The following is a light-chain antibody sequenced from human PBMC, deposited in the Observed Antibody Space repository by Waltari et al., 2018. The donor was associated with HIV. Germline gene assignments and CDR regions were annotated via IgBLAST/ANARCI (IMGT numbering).Light chain of an antibody. CDR2: DYT. CDR3: QVWDTSSDHVI. V-gene: IGLV3-21*02. Sequence: SFVLTQPPSVSVAPGQTARISCGGNNIGSKHVQWYQQKPGQAPVVVVHDYTDRPSGIPERFSGSNSGNTATLTISRVEVGDEADYHCQVWDTSSDHVIFGGGTKLTVL. J-gene: IGLJ2*01. CDR1: NIGSKH.